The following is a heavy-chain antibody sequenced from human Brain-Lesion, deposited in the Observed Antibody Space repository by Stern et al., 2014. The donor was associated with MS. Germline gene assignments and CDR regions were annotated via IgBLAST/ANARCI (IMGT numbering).Heavy chain of an antibody. CDR2: VDWDDEK. J-gene: IGHJ4*02. CDR1: GFSLSTPGVG. V-gene: IGHV2-70*01. Sequence: QFTLKESGPALVKPTQSLTLTCTFSGFSLSTPGVGVTWIRQPPGKALEWLALVDWDDEKYYSTSLKTRLSIFKDTSKNQVVLTMTNMDPVDTATYYCARMRYSGDYFIDYWGQGTLVTVYS. CDR3: ARMRYSGDYFIDY. D-gene: IGHD5-12*01.